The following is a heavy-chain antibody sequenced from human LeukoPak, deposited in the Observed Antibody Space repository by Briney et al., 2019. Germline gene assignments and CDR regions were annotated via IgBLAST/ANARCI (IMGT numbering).Heavy chain of an antibody. V-gene: IGHV1-18*01. CDR2: ISAYNGNT. D-gene: IGHD1-7*01. CDR1: GYTFTSYG. CDR3: AREDNWNYDY. J-gene: IGHJ4*02. Sequence: ASVKVSCMASGYTFTSYGISWVRPAPGQGLEWMGWISAYNGNTKYGQKFQGRVTMATDTPTWTAYMELRSLRSDDTAVYYCAREDNWNYDYWGQGTLVTVSS.